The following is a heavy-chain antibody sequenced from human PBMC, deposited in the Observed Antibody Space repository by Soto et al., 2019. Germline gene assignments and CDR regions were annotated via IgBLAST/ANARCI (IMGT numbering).Heavy chain of an antibody. CDR1: GYTFITNYY. Sequence: GASVKVSCKASGYTFITNYYMHGVRQAPGQGLEWMGIINPTGTMTRYSQRFQGRLTMTRDTSTSTDYMELSTLTSEDTAVYFCARDTGYDHDAFDIWGQGTMVTVSS. V-gene: IGHV1-46*01. CDR3: ARDTGYDHDAFDI. CDR2: INPTGTMT. D-gene: IGHD5-12*01. J-gene: IGHJ3*02.